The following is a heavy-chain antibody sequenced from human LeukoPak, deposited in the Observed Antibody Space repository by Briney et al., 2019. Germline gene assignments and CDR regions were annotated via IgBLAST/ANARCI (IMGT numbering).Heavy chain of an antibody. CDR1: GFTFSSYS. CDR2: ISSSSSYI. D-gene: IGHD6-6*01. J-gene: IGHJ4*02. V-gene: IGHV3-21*01. CDR3: ARDPFEYSSSYPGDY. Sequence: GGSLRLSCAASGFTFSSYSMNWVRQAPGKGLEWVSSISSSSSYIYYADSVKGRFTISRDNAKNSLYLQMNSLRAEDTAVYYCARDPFEYSSSYPGDYWGQGTLVIVSS.